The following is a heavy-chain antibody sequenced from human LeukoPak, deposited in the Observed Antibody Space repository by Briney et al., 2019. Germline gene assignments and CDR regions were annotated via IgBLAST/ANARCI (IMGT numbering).Heavy chain of an antibody. CDR2: ISGSGNTI. CDR3: ARTHYFDY. CDR1: GFSFNSYS. J-gene: IGHJ4*02. Sequence: GGSLRLSCAASGFSFNSYSMNWVRQAPGKGLEWLSYISGSGNTIFYADSVKGRFTISRDNAKNSLYLEMNSLRAEDTAVYFCARTHYFDYWGQGTLVTVFS. V-gene: IGHV3-48*01.